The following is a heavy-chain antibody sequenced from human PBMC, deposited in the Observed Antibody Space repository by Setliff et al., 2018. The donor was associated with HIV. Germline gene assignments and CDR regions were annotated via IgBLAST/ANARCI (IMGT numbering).Heavy chain of an antibody. CDR2: INVGSGKT. V-gene: IGHV1-3*01. J-gene: IGHJ5*02. CDR3: ARDGCSGQRCYLFNWFDP. CDR1: GYSFINHA. D-gene: IGHD2-15*01. Sequence: ASVKVSCKASGYSFINHAMHWVRQAPGQGLEWMGWINVGSGKTQYSQEFQGRVTITRDTSATTAYMELSSLTSEDTAVYYCARDGCSGQRCYLFNWFDPWGQGTLVTVSS.